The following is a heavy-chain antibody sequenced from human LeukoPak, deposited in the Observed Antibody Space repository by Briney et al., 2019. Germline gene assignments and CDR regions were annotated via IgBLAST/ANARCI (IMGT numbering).Heavy chain of an antibody. CDR1: GGAFSSYT. CDR3: ARKGLATSVPFDY. D-gene: IGHD5-24*01. Sequence: SVKVSCKASGGAFSSYTISWVRQAPGQGLEWMGRIIPILGIANYAQKFQGRVTITADKSTSTAYMELSSLRSEDTAVCYCARKGLATSVPFDYWGQGTLVTVSS. V-gene: IGHV1-69*02. CDR2: IIPILGIA. J-gene: IGHJ4*02.